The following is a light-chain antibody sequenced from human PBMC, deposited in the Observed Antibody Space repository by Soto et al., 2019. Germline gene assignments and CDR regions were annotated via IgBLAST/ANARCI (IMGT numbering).Light chain of an antibody. Sequence: DIQITQSPSSLSSSALERLTITCRASQSITIYLNWYQQKPGEAPNLLIFGASTLQSGVPSRFSGSGSGTDFTLTISSLQPEDFATYYCQQSDSTPITFGQGTRLEIK. CDR3: QQSDSTPIT. J-gene: IGKJ5*01. V-gene: IGKV1-39*01. CDR2: GAS. CDR1: QSITIY.